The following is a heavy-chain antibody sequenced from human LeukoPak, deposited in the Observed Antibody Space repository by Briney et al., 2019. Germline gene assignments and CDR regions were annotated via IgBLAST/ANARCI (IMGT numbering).Heavy chain of an antibody. J-gene: IGHJ4*02. D-gene: IGHD3-3*01. CDR3: AKEYYDFWSGYYY. Sequence: VQPGGSLRLSCAASGFTVSSNYMSWVRQAPGKGLEWVSVIYSGGSTYYADSVKGRFTISRDNSKNTLYLQMNSLRAEDTAVYYCAKEYYDFWSGYYYWGQGTLVTVSS. CDR2: IYSGGST. V-gene: IGHV3-66*02. CDR1: GFTVSSNY.